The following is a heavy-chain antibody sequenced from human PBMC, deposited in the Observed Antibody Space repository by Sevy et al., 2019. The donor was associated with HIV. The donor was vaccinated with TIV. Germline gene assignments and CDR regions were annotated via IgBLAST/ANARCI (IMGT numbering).Heavy chain of an antibody. D-gene: IGHD4-4*01. V-gene: IGHV3-30-3*01. CDR2: ISYDGSNK. Sequence: GGSLRLSCAASGFTFSSYAMHWVRQAPGKGLEWVAVISYDGSNKYYADSVKGRFTISRDNSKNTLYLQMNSLRAEDTAVYYCARDQGDPGSNYDDDFDIWGQGTMVTVSS. CDR3: ARDQGDPGSNYDDDFDI. J-gene: IGHJ3*02. CDR1: GFTFSSYA.